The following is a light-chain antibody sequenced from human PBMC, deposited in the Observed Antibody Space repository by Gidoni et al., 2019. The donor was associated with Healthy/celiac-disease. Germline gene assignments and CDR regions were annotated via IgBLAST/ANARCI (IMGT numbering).Light chain of an antibody. J-gene: IGKJ2*01. CDR2: WAS. V-gene: IGKV4-1*01. CDR1: QRVLYSSNNKNY. Sequence: DIVMTQSPDSLAVSLGERATINCKSSQRVLYSSNNKNYLAWYQQKPGQPPKLLIYWASTRESGVPDRFSGSGSGTDFTLPISSLQAEDVAVYYCQQYYSTPLYTFGQXTKLEIK. CDR3: QQYYSTPLYT.